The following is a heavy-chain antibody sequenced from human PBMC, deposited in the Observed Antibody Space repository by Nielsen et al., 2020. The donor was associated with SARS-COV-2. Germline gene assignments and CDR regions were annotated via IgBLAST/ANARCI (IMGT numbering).Heavy chain of an antibody. Sequence: SETLSLTCNVSGSSVSIYYWNWIRQPPGKGLEWIGYIENGGGSNYNSSLRNRVSMSLDPSKNQLSLNLRSVTTADTAVYYCARVRWRPMVRGVTHYYFDSWGRGTLVTVSS. J-gene: IGHJ4*02. V-gene: IGHV4-4*08. CDR1: GSSVSIYY. D-gene: IGHD3-10*01. CDR2: IENGGGS. CDR3: ARVRWRPMVRGVTHYYFDS.